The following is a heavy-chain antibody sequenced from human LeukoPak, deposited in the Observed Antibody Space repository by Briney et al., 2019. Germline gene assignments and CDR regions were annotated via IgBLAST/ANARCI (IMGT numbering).Heavy chain of an antibody. CDR1: GGSISNYY. CDR2: IYASGGT. Sequence: SETLSLTCTVSGGSISNYYWSWIRQPPGKGLEWIGYIYASGGTNYNPSLKSRVTISVDTSKNQFSLKLSSVTAADTAVYYCARQKRLRYYYYGMDVWGQGTTVTVSS. D-gene: IGHD2-21*02. CDR3: ARQKRLRYYYYGMDV. V-gene: IGHV4-4*09. J-gene: IGHJ6*02.